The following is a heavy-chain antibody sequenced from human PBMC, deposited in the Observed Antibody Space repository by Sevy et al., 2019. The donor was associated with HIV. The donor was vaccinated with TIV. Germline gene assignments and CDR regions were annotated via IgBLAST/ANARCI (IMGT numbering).Heavy chain of an antibody. J-gene: IGHJ4*01. CDR1: GFTFSSFG. CDR2: IWFDGSNT. Sequence: GGSLRLSCAASGFTFSSFGMHWVRQAPGKGLEWVAVIWFDGSNTYYADSVKGRFTISRDIAKNTLHRQMNSLRAEDTAVYYCARDLEFYDSGDYGPALMPDFWGHGTLVTVSS. V-gene: IGHV3-33*01. D-gene: IGHD4-17*01. CDR3: ARDLEFYDSGDYGPALMPDF.